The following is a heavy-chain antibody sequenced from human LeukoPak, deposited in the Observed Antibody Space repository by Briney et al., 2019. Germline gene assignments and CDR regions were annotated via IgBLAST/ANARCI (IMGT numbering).Heavy chain of an antibody. D-gene: IGHD5-18*01. J-gene: IGHJ5*02. V-gene: IGHV3-48*01. CDR1: GFTFSSYS. CDR3: ARSRGNVDTAIRWFDP. CDR2: ISSSSSTI. Sequence: GRSLRLSCAASGFTFSSYSMNWVRQAPGKGLEWVSYISSSSSTIYYADSVKGRFTISRDNAKNSLYLQMNSLRAEDTAVYYCARSRGNVDTAIRWFDPWGQGTLVTVSS.